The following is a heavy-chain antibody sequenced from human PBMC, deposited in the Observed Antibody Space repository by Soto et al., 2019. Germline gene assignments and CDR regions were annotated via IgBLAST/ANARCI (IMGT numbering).Heavy chain of an antibody. V-gene: IGHV1-69*01. CDR3: ARSLEGTTVTNWFDP. J-gene: IGHJ5*02. D-gene: IGHD4-17*01. CDR1: ADTFNSYS. Sequence: QVQLVQSGAEVKMLGSSVKVSCKASADTFNSYSLSWLRQAPGQRLEWMGGITPVLGTADYAQSLEDRVTIPADALTSTVYMELSSLRSDDTAVYYCARSLEGTTVTNWFDPWGQGALVTVSS. CDR2: ITPVLGTA.